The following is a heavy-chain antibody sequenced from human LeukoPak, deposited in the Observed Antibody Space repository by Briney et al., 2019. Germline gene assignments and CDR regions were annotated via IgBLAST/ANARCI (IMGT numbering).Heavy chain of an antibody. D-gene: IGHD6-6*01. CDR3: ARVGIAAPLGCIDY. CDR2: ICYSGST. Sequence: SETLSLTCTVSGGSISSSSYYWVWIRQPPGKGLEWIGSICYSGSTYYNPSLKSRVTLSVDTSKNQCSLKLSSVTAADTAVYYCARVGIAAPLGCIDYWGQGTLVTVSS. CDR1: GGSISSSSYY. V-gene: IGHV4-39*01. J-gene: IGHJ4*02.